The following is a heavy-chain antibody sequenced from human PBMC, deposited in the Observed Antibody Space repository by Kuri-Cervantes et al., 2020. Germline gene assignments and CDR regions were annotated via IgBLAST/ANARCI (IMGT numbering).Heavy chain of an antibody. V-gene: IGHV4-39*02. CDR1: GGSISSSNYW. CDR2: INYSGST. Sequence: SETLSLTCTVSGGSISSSNYWWGWIRQSPGKGLEWIASINYSGSTYYKPSLKSRVTISVDTSKNQFSLKVTSVTAADTAVYYCARDQEQQWLVLPNYYYYGMDVWGQGTTVTVSS. J-gene: IGHJ6*02. D-gene: IGHD6-19*01. CDR3: ARDQEQQWLVLPNYYYYGMDV.